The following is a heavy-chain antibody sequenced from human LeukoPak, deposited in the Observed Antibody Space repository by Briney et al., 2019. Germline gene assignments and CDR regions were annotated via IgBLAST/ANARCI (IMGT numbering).Heavy chain of an antibody. Sequence: SETLSLTCTVSSGSISSSSYYWGWIRQPPGKGLEWIGIINHSGRTYYKPSLKSRITISVDTSNNQFSLKLSSVTAADTAVYYCAREEALGSGSFDYWGQGTLVTVSS. J-gene: IGHJ4*02. D-gene: IGHD1-26*01. CDR1: SGSISSSSYY. V-gene: IGHV4-39*07. CDR2: INHSGRT. CDR3: AREEALGSGSFDY.